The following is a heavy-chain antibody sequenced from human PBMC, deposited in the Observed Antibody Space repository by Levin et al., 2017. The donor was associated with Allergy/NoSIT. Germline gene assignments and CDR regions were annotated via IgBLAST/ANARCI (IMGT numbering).Heavy chain of an antibody. Sequence: SVKVSCKASGGTFSSYAISWVRQAPGQGLEWMGRIIPILGIANYAQKFQGRVTITADKSTSTAYMELSSLRSEDTAVYYCARGSLGVAARLDYYYYGMDVWGQGTTVTVSS. CDR3: ARGSLGVAARLDYYYYGMDV. D-gene: IGHD6-6*01. CDR2: IIPILGIA. V-gene: IGHV1-69*04. CDR1: GGTFSSYA. J-gene: IGHJ6*02.